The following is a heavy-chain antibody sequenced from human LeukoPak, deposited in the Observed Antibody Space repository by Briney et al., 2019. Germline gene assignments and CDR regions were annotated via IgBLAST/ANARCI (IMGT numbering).Heavy chain of an antibody. Sequence: GESLKISCKGSGYSFTSYWIGWVRQMPGKGLEWMGIIYPGDSDTRYSPSFQGQVTISADKSISTAYLQWSSLKASDTAMYYCARRSPVVGATYYYYGMDVWGQGTTVTVSS. CDR1: GYSFTSYW. D-gene: IGHD1-26*01. CDR2: IYPGDSDT. CDR3: ARRSPVVGATYYYYGMDV. J-gene: IGHJ6*02. V-gene: IGHV5-51*01.